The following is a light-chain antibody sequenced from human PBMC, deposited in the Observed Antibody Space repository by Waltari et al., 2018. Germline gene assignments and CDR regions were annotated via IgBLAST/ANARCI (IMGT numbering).Light chain of an antibody. CDR1: SPNIGSNY. CDR3: ATWDDSLSGPV. CDR2: RNN. Sequence: QSVLTQPPSASGTPGQRVPIPCSGSSPNIGSNYVPWYQQLPGTAPKLLIYRNNQRPSGVPDRFSGSKSGTSASLAISGLRSEDEADYYCATWDDSLSGPVFGGGTKLTVL. V-gene: IGLV1-47*01. J-gene: IGLJ3*02.